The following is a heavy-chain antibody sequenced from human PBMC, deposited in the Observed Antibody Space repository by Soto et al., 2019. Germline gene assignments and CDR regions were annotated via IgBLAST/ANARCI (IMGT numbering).Heavy chain of an antibody. CDR2: IIPIFGTA. J-gene: IGHJ5*02. V-gene: IGHV1-69*13. CDR1: GGTFSSYA. CDR3: ARGEVDSSSWYPLYNWFDP. D-gene: IGHD6-13*01. Sequence: SVKVSCKASGGTFSSYAISWVRQAPGQGLEWMGGIIPIFGTANYAQKFQGRVTITADESTSTAYMELSSLRSEDTAVYYCARGEVDSSSWYPLYNWFDPWGQGTLVTV.